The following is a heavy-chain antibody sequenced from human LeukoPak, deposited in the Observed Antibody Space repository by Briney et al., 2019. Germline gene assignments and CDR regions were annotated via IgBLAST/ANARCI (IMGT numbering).Heavy chain of an antibody. CDR2: INQSGST. V-gene: IGHV4-34*01. CDR1: GGSFSGYY. D-gene: IGHD6-19*01. Sequence: SETLSLTCGVYGGSFSGYYWGWIRQPPGRGLEWIGEINQSGSTNYNPSLKSRVTISVDTSKNQFSLKLSSVTAADTGVYYCATKYSVAVAANPPYFDYWGQGTLVTVSS. CDR3: ATKYSVAVAANPPYFDY. J-gene: IGHJ4*02.